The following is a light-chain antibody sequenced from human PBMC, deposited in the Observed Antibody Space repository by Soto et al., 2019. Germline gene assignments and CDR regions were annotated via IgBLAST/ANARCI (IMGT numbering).Light chain of an antibody. J-gene: IGKJ2*01. CDR1: QRILLSPTNMNY. CDR2: WAS. V-gene: IGKV4-1*01. CDR3: QQYYGTPYT. Sequence: DIVMTQSPDSLAVSLGARATIHCKSSQRILLSPTNMNYLTWYQVKPGQPPKALLYWASTRESGVPDRFSGGGSGTDFTLTISSLQAEDVAVYFCQQYYGTPYTFGQGTKLEIK.